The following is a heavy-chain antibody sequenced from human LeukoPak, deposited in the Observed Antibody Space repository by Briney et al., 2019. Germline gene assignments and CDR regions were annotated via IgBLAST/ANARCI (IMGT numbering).Heavy chain of an antibody. V-gene: IGHV4-31*03. D-gene: IGHD3-3*01. Sequence: SQTLSLTCTVSGGSISSGGYYWSWIRQHPGKGLEWIGYIYYSGSTYYNPSLKSRVTISVDTSKNQFSLKLSSVTAADTAVYYCAKTTFGVVTDFDYWGQGTLVTVSS. CDR3: AKTTFGVVTDFDY. CDR2: IYYSGST. J-gene: IGHJ4*02. CDR1: GGSISSGGYY.